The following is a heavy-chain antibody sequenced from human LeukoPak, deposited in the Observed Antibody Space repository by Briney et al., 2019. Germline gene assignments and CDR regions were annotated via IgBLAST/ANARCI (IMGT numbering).Heavy chain of an antibody. CDR1: GFTFSSYA. CDR3: ARVGYSGYDYDY. Sequence: PGGSLRLSCEASGFTFSSYAMSCVRQAPGKGLEWVSVISGSGDSTYYADSVEGRCTSSRDNSKDALFLQMNSLRAEDTAVYYCARVGYSGYDYDYWGQGTLVTVSS. D-gene: IGHD5-12*01. J-gene: IGHJ4*02. CDR2: ISGSGDST. V-gene: IGHV3-23*01.